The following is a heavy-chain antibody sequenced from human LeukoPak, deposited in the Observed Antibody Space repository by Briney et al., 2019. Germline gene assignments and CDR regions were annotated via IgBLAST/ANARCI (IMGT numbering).Heavy chain of an antibody. CDR3: ARFCSSTSCLGAFDI. D-gene: IGHD2-2*01. CDR2: INPNSGGT. CDR1: GYIFFGHY. Sequence: GASVKVSCKASGYIFFGHYMHWVRQAPGQGLEWMGWINPNSGGTNYAQKFQGRVTMTRDTSISTAYMELSRLRSDDTAVYYCARFCSSTSCLGAFDIWGQGTMVTVSS. J-gene: IGHJ3*02. V-gene: IGHV1-2*02.